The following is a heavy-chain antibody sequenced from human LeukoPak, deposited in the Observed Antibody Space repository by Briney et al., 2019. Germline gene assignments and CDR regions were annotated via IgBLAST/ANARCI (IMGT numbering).Heavy chain of an antibody. CDR1: GGSFSGYY. D-gene: IGHD3-22*01. Sequence: SETLSLTCAVYGGSFSGYYWSWIRQPPGKGLEWIGEINHSGSTNYNPSLKSRVTISVDTSKNQFSLKLSSVTAAGTAVYYCARHGTYYYDSSGYYALDYWGQGTLVTVSS. CDR3: ARHGTYYYDSSGYYALDY. J-gene: IGHJ4*02. CDR2: INHSGST. V-gene: IGHV4-34*01.